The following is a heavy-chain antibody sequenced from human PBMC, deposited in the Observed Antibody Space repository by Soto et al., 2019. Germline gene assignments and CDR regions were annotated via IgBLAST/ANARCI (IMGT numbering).Heavy chain of an antibody. V-gene: IGHV1-2*02. Sequence: ASVKVSCKASGYTFTGYYMHWVRQAPGQGLEWMGWINPNSGGTNYAQKFQGRVTMTRDTSISTAYMELSRLRSDDTAVYYCERALLGAADSYGMDVWGQGTTVTVSS. CDR3: ERALLGAADSYGMDV. CDR1: GYTFTGYY. CDR2: INPNSGGT. J-gene: IGHJ6*02. D-gene: IGHD6-13*01.